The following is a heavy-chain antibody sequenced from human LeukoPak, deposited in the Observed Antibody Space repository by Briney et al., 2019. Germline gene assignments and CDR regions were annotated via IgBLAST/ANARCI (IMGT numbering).Heavy chain of an antibody. D-gene: IGHD5-18*01. J-gene: IGHJ4*02. CDR1: GDSINSLDL. V-gene: IGHV4-4*02. CDR2: MYLSGTT. CDR3: ARGAAGYSYG. Sequence: SGTLSLTCTVSGDSINSLDLWSWVRQPPGKGLEWIGEMYLSGTTHSNPSVKSRVTISIDTSKNQFSLRLSSVTAADTAVYYCARGAAGYSYGWGQGTLVTVSS.